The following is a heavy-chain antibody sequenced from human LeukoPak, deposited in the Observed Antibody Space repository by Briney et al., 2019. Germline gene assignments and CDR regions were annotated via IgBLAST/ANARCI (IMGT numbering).Heavy chain of an antibody. CDR3: ARYHITVVRGVPFDY. CDR2: IYYSGST. V-gene: IGHV4-39*07. Sequence: SETLSLTCTVSGGSISSSSYYWGWIRQPPGKGLEWIGSIYYSGSTYYNPSLKSRVTISVDTSKNQFSLKLSSVTAADTAVYYCARYHITVVRGVPFDYWGQGTLVTVSS. D-gene: IGHD3-10*01. J-gene: IGHJ4*02. CDR1: GGSISSSSYY.